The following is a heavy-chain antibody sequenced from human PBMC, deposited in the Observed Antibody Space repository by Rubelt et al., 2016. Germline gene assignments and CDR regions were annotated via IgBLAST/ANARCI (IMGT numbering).Heavy chain of an antibody. CDR2: INPNSGGT. V-gene: IGHV1-2*02. CDR3: ARDLYKGPRWLVAY. CDR1: GYTFTGYY. J-gene: IGHJ4*02. D-gene: IGHD6-19*01. Sequence: QVQLVQSGAEVKKPGASVKVSCKASGYTFTGYYMHWVRQAPGQGLEWMGWINPNSGGTNYDQKFQGRVTMTRDTAISTAYMELSRLGSDDTAVYYGARDLYKGPRWLVAYWGQGTLVTVSS.